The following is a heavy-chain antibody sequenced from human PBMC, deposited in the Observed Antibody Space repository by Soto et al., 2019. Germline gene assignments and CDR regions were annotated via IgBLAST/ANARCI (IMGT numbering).Heavy chain of an antibody. CDR1: GYSFINYG. V-gene: IGHV1-18*04. Sequence: QVQLVQPGAEVKKPGASVKVSCKFSGYSFINYGMTWVRQAPGQGFEWMGWISGSNGATNYAQRFQGRVTLTTDTSTNTAYMELRSLRLDDTAIYYCARDSKWLIINGNWFDSWGQGTLVTVSS. CDR2: ISGSNGAT. CDR3: ARDSKWLIINGNWFDS. J-gene: IGHJ5*01. D-gene: IGHD5-12*01.